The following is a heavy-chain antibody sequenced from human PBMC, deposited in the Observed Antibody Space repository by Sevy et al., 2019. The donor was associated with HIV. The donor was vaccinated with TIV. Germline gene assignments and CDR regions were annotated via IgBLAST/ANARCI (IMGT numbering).Heavy chain of an antibody. V-gene: IGHV3-23*01. J-gene: IGHJ4*02. CDR2: ISGSGGST. CDR1: GFTFSSYA. D-gene: IGHD2-15*01. Sequence: GGSLRLSCAASGFTFSSYAMSWVRQAPGKVLEWVSAISGSGGSTYYADSVKGRFTISRDNSKNTLYLQMNSLRAEDTAVYYCAKGMIVVVVAATSGFDYWGQGTLVTVSS. CDR3: AKGMIVVVVAATSGFDY.